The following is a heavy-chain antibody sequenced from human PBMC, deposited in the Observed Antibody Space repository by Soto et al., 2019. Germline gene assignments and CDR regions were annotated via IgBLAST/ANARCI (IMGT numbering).Heavy chain of an antibody. J-gene: IGHJ5*02. V-gene: IGHV3-7*01. CDR3: ARYAPSSGWYGLEFDP. CDR1: GFTFSSYA. CDR2: INESGSRK. Sequence: GGSLRLSCAASGFTFSSYAMSWVRQAPGKGLEWVANINESGSRKYYVDSVKGRFTISRDNAKNSLYLQMNSLRAEDTAVYYCARYAPSSGWYGLEFDPWGQGTLVTVSS. D-gene: IGHD6-19*01.